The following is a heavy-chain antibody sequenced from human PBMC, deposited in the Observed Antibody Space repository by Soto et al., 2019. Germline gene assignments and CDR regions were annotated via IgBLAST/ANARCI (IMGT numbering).Heavy chain of an antibody. V-gene: IGHV4-31*03. CDR2: IYDNGIT. Sequence: QVPLQESGPGLVKPSQTLSLTCNVSGGSISGGRYYWNWIRQHPGKGLEWIGNIYDNGITYYNPSLKSRVIISEDTPKNPFSLRLSSVTAADTDVYYCTRDRGFGMDVWGQWTTVTVSS. J-gene: IGHJ6*02. CDR3: TRDRGFGMDV. CDR1: GGSISGGRYY.